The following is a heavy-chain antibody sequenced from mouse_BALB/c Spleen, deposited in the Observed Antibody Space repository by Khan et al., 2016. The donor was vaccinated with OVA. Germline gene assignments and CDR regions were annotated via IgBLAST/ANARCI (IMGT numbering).Heavy chain of an antibody. J-gene: IGHJ3*01. CDR2: INTETGEP. D-gene: IGHD1-1*01. Sequence: QIQLVQSGPELKKPGETVKISCKASGYTFTDYSMHWVKQSPGKGLKWMGWINTETGEPTYADDFKGRFAFSLDTSASTAYLQINNLKKEETATYFCARGYYYGAAYWGQGTLVTVSA. CDR3: ARGYYYGAAY. CDR1: GYTFTDYS. V-gene: IGHV9-2-1*01.